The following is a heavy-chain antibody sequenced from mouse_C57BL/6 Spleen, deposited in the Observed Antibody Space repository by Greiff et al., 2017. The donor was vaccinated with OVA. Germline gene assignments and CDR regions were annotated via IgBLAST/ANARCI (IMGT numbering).Heavy chain of an antibody. CDR2: IYPGSGST. V-gene: IGHV1-55*01. CDR1: GYTFTSYW. CDR3: ARSDYYGSSYGYFDV. J-gene: IGHJ1*03. Sequence: QVQLKESGAELVKPGASVKMSCKASGYTFTSYWITWVKQRPGQGLEWIGDIYPGSGSTNYNEKFKSKATLTVDTSSSTAYMQLSSLTSEDSAVYYCARSDYYGSSYGYFDVWGTGTTVTVSS. D-gene: IGHD1-1*01.